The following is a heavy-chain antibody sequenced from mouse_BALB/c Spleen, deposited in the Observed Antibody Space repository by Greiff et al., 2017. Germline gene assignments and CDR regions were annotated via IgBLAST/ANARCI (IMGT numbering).Heavy chain of an antibody. CDR3: ARGPYIYYYGSKAMDY. CDR2: ISDGGSYT. CDR1: GFTFSDYY. Sequence: EVQVVESGGGLVKPGGSLKLSCAASGFTFSDYYMYWVRQTPEKRLEWVATISDGGSYTYYPDSVKGRFTISRDNAKNNLYLQMSSLKSEDTAMYYCARGPYIYYYGSKAMDYWGQGTSVTVSS. V-gene: IGHV5-4*02. J-gene: IGHJ4*01. D-gene: IGHD1-1*01.